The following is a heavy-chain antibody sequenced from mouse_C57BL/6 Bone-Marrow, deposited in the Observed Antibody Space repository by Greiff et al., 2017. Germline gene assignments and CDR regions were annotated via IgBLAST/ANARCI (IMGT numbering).Heavy chain of an antibody. V-gene: IGHV1-76*01. D-gene: IGHD1-1*01. CDR3: AREIYYYGSSFDY. CDR1: GYTFTDYY. CDR2: IYPGSGNT. Sequence: QVQLQQSGAELVRPGASVKLSCKASGYTFTDYYINWVKQRPGQGLEWIERIYPGSGNTYYNEKFKGKATLTAEKSSSTAYMQLSSLTYEDSAVYFCAREIYYYGSSFDYWGQGTTLTASS. J-gene: IGHJ2*01.